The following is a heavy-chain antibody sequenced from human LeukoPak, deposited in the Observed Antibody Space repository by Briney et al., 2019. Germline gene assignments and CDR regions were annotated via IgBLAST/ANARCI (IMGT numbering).Heavy chain of an antibody. D-gene: IGHD1-26*01. J-gene: IGHJ4*02. Sequence: GASVKVSCKASGGTFSSYAISWVRQAPGQGLEWMGRIIPILGIANYAQKFQGRVMITADKSTSTAYMELSSLRSEDTAVYYCAARGSYYPFDYWGQGTLVTVSS. CDR2: IIPILGIA. CDR3: AARGSYYPFDY. V-gene: IGHV1-69*04. CDR1: GGTFSSYA.